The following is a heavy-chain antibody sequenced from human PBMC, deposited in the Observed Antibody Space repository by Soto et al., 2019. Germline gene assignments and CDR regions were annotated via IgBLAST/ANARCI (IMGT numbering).Heavy chain of an antibody. D-gene: IGHD1-7*01. J-gene: IGHJ5*02. Sequence: ASVKFSCKASGYTFTSYGISWVRQAPGQGLEWMGWINPNSGGTNYAQKFQGRVTMTRDTSISTAYMELSRLRSDDTAVYYCARELNAITGTTTVWFDPWGQGTLVTVSS. CDR2: INPNSGGT. V-gene: IGHV1-2*02. CDR3: ARELNAITGTTTVWFDP. CDR1: GYTFTSYG.